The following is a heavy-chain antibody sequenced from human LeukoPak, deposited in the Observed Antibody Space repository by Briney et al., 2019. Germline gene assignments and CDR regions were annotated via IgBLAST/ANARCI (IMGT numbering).Heavy chain of an antibody. CDR3: ARTPYNSGQVIDY. J-gene: IGHJ4*02. D-gene: IGHD3-10*01. CDR1: GGPITSYY. Sequence: PSETLSLTCSVSGGPITSYYWSWIRQPAGKGLEWIGHIDITGIANYGPTLKSRVTMSVDTSKSQVSLQLRSVTAADTAMYYCARTPYNSGQVIDYWGQGTLVTVSS. CDR2: IDITGIA. V-gene: IGHV4-4*07.